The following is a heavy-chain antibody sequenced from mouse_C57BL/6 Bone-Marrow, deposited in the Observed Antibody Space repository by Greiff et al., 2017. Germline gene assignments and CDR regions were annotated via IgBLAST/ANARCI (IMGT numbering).Heavy chain of an antibody. CDR3: ARSITTDFAY. V-gene: IGHV1-22*01. CDR2: INPNNGGT. Sequence: EVKLQESGPELVKPGASVKMSCKASGYTFTDYNMHWVKQSHGKSLEWIGYINPNNGGTSYNQKFKGKATLTVNKSSSTAYMELRSLTSEDSAVYYCARSITTDFAYWGQGTLVTVSA. J-gene: IGHJ3*01. D-gene: IGHD1-2*01. CDR1: GYTFTDYN.